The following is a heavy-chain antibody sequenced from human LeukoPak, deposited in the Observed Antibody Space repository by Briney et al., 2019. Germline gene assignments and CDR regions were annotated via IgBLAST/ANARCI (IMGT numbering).Heavy chain of an antibody. CDR1: GFIFSTYA. V-gene: IGHV3-23*01. Sequence: GGSLRLSCAGSGFIFSTYAMHWVRQARGKGVEGVAAISGSGGSTYSPASVQGRFSISRDNSNTTLYLQMNSLRADDTAVYYCAKDDLPHYGSGSYYNEAHRSPHYWGQGTLVTVSS. CDR3: AKDDLPHYGSGSYYNEAHRSPHY. CDR2: ISGSGGST. J-gene: IGHJ4*02. D-gene: IGHD3-10*01.